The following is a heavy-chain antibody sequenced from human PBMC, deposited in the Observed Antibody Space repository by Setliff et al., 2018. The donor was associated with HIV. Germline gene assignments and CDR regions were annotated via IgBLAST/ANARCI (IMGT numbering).Heavy chain of an antibody. J-gene: IGHJ6*02. Sequence: GASVKVSCKASGYTFTGYYMRWVRQAPGQGLEWMGWINPNSGGTNYAQKFQGRVTMTRDTSISTAYMELSRLRSDDTAVYYCARDTVAVAGNYVGHYGMDVWGQGTTVTVSS. D-gene: IGHD6-19*01. CDR3: ARDTVAVAGNYVGHYGMDV. CDR2: INPNSGGT. V-gene: IGHV1-2*02. CDR1: GYTFTGYY.